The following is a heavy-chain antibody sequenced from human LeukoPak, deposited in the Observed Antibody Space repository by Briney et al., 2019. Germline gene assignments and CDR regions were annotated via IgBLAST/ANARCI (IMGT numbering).Heavy chain of an antibody. V-gene: IGHV4-4*07. Sequence: PSETLSLTCTVSGDSISDYHWSWIRQPAGKGLEWIGRIINSGVTNYNPSLNSRVTISVDRSKNQFSLRLTSVTAADTAVYYCGTSEVGSSSYESYDYWGQGTQVTV. J-gene: IGHJ4*02. CDR2: IINSGVT. CDR1: GDSISDYH. CDR3: GTSEVGSSSYESYDY. D-gene: IGHD1-26*01.